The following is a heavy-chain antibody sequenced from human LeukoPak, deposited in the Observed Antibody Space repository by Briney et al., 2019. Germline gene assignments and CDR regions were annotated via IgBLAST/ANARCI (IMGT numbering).Heavy chain of an antibody. CDR3: ARNYRPDFDC. CDR1: GDSVSSNSAA. CDR2: TYYRSKWYN. Sequence: SQTLSLTCALSGDSVSSNSAAWDWGRQSAWRGREWLGRTYYRSKWYNDYAVSVKSRITINPDTSKNQFSLQLNSVTPEDTAVYYCARNYRPDFDCWGQGTLVTVSS. J-gene: IGHJ4*02. D-gene: IGHD1-7*01. V-gene: IGHV6-1*01.